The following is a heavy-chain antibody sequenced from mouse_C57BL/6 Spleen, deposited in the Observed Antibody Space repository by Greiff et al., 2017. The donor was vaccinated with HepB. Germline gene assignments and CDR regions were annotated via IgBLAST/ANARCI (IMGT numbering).Heavy chain of an antibody. CDR3: ARAITTVVSHWYFDV. CDR1: GFNIKDYY. D-gene: IGHD1-1*01. Sequence: EVQLQESGAELVKPGASVKLSCTASGFNIKDYYMHWVKQRTEQGLEWIGRIDPEDGETKYAPKFQGKATITADTSSNTAYLQLSSLTSEDTAVYYCARAITTVVSHWYFDVWGTGTTVTVSS. J-gene: IGHJ1*03. V-gene: IGHV14-2*01. CDR2: IDPEDGET.